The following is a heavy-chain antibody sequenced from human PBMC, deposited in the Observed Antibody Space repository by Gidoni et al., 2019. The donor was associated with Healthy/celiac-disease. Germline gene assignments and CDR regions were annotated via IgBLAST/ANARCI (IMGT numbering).Heavy chain of an antibody. J-gene: IGHJ5*02. Sequence: EVQLVESGGGLVQPGRSLRLSCSASGFTFDDYAMHWVRQAQGKGLEWVSGISWNSGSIGYADSVKGRFTISRDNAKNSLYLQMNSLRAEDTALYYCAKSWFGELYESWFDPWGQGTLVTVSS. V-gene: IGHV3-9*01. D-gene: IGHD3-10*01. CDR3: AKSWFGELYESWFDP. CDR1: GFTFDDYA. CDR2: ISWNSGSI.